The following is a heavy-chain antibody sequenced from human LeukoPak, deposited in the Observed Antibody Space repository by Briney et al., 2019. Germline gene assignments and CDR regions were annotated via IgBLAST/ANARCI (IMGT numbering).Heavy chain of an antibody. CDR1: GFTFSRYG. J-gene: IGHJ6*03. CDR3: ARAAGYYVYYMDV. D-gene: IGHD3-9*01. V-gene: IGHV3-30*02. CDR2: IRYDGSNK. Sequence: GGSLRLSCAASGFTFSRYGMHWVRQAPGKGLEWVAFIRYDGSNKYYADSVKGRFTISRDNSKNTLYLQMNSLRAEDTAVYYCARAAGYYVYYMDVWGEGTTVTVSS.